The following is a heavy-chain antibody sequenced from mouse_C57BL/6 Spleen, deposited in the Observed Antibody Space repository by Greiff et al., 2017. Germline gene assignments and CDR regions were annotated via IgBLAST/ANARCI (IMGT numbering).Heavy chain of an antibody. CDR3: ARRGIYYDYDDAMDY. CDR2: IHPNSGST. D-gene: IGHD2-4*01. J-gene: IGHJ4*01. CDR1: GYTFTSYW. V-gene: IGHV1-64*01. Sequence: QVQLQQPGAELVKPGASVKLSCKASGYTFTSYWMHWVKQRPGQGLEWIGMIHPNSGSTNYNEKFKSKATLTVDKSSSTAYMQLSSLTSEDSAVYYCARRGIYYDYDDAMDYWGQGTSVTVSS.